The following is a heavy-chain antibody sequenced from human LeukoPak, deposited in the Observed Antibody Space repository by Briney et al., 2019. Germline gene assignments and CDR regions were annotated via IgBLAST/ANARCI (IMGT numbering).Heavy chain of an antibody. CDR1: GFTFSDYY. Sequence: GGSLRLSCAASGFTFSDYYMSWIRQAPGKGLEWVSYVSSSGSTIYYADSVKGRFTISRDNAKNSLYLQMNSLRAEDTAVYYCARLPRGGSTLAYYYSIMDVWGKGTTVTISS. J-gene: IGHJ6*03. V-gene: IGHV3-11*01. CDR2: VSSSGSTI. CDR3: ARLPRGGSTLAYYYSIMDV. D-gene: IGHD5-12*01.